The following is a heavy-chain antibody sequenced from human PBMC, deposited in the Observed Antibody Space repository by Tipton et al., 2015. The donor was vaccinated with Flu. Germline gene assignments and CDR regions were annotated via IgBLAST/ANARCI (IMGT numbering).Heavy chain of an antibody. Sequence: SLRLSCEASGFTFRTYWMNWVRQAPGKGLEWVAIIKQDGSETFYVDSVKGRFTISRDNAKNSLSLQMDSLRGDDTAVYYCAGGSGWLITDWGQGTLVTVSS. V-gene: IGHV3-7*01. CDR2: IKQDGSET. D-gene: IGHD6-19*01. CDR1: GFTFRTYW. J-gene: IGHJ4*02. CDR3: AGGSGWLITD.